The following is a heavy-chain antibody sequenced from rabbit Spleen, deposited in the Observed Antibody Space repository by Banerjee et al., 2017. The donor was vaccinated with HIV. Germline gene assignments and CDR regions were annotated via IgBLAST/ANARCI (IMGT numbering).Heavy chain of an antibody. CDR3: ARNPVNAWGGLDL. CDR2: IHTISGST. J-gene: IGHJ4*01. CDR1: GLDFSGKCF. D-gene: IGHD4-1*01. Sequence: QEQLVESGGGLVQPEGSLTLTCTASGLDFSGKCFMCWVRQAPGKGLEWIACIHTISGSTDYATWAKGRFTISKTSSTTVTLQMTSLTAADTATYFCARNPVNAWGGLDLWGPGTLVTVS. V-gene: IGHV1S45*01.